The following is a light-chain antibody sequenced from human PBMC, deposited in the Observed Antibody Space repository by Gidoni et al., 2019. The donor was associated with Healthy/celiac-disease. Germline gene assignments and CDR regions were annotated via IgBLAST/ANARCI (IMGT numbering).Light chain of an antibody. CDR1: QSVTST. V-gene: IGKV3-15*01. Sequence: EIVMTQSPVTLSGAPGERATLSCRASQSVTSTLAWYQQKPGQAPRLLIYGLYTRATGIPARFRCSGSGTEFTLTISSLHSEVFAVYYCQQSNNWPPWTCGQGTKVEIK. CDR2: GLY. CDR3: QQSNNWPPWT. J-gene: IGKJ1*01.